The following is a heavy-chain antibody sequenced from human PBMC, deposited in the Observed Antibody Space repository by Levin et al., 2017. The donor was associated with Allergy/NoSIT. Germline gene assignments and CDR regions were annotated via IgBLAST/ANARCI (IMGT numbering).Heavy chain of an antibody. V-gene: IGHV3-21*01. J-gene: IGHJ4*02. CDR2: IDSSSDYI. D-gene: IGHD6-19*01. CDR3: AREGEDSSADEIDY. Sequence: GGSLRLSCAASGFTFSTYSMNWVRQAPEKGLEWVSSIDSSSDYIYYADSLKGRFTIARDNAKNSLFLQMNSLRAEDTAVYYCAREGEDSSADEIDYWGQGTLVTVSS. CDR1: GFTFSTYS.